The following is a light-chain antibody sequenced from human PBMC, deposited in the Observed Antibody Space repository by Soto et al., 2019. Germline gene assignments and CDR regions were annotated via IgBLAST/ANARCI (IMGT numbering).Light chain of an antibody. CDR3: GTWDSSLSTVV. Sequence: QSVLTQPPSVSAAPGQKVTISCSGSSSNIGNNYVSWYQQLPGTAPKLLIYDNNKRPSGIPDRFSGSKSGTSATLGITGLQTWYEAEYYCGTWDSSLSTVVFGGGTQLTVL. CDR2: DNN. J-gene: IGLJ2*01. V-gene: IGLV1-51*01. CDR1: SSNIGNNY.